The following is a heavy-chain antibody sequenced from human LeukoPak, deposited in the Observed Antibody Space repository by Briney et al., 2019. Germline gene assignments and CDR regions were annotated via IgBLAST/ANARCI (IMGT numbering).Heavy chain of an antibody. Sequence: GGSLRLSCAASGFTFSSYWMHWVREAPGKGVVWVSRINSDGSSITYADSVKGRVTISRDNAKNTLYLQMTSLRVEDPAVYYCAREGRVSGYDFDCWGQGTLVTVSS. CDR1: GFTFSSYW. CDR2: INSDGSSI. CDR3: AREGRVSGYDFDC. J-gene: IGHJ4*02. V-gene: IGHV3-74*03. D-gene: IGHD5-12*01.